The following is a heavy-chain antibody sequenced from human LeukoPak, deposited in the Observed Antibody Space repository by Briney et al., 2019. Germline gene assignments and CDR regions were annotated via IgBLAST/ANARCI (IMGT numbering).Heavy chain of an antibody. CDR2: ITPNSGGT. D-gene: IGHD2-21*02. CDR1: GYTFTGYY. J-gene: IGHJ4*02. V-gene: IGHV1-2*02. Sequence: ASVKVSCKASGYTFTGYYMHWVRQAPGQGLERMGWITPNSGGTKYAQKFQGRVTMTTDTSTSTAYMELRSLRSDDTAVYYCARDFEAVAYCGGDCYSGDYWGQGTLVTVSS. CDR3: ARDFEAVAYCGGDCYSGDY.